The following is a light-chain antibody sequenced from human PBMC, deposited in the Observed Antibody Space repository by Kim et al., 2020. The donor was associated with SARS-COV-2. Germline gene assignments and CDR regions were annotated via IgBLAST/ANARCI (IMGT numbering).Light chain of an antibody. V-gene: IGKV3-15*01. CDR3: QQYNNWPLS. Sequence: EIVMTQSPATLSVSPGERATLSCRASQSVSSNLAWYQQKPGQAPRLLIYGASTRATGIPARFSGSGSGTAFTLTISSLQSEDFAVYYCQQYNNWPLSFGGGTKVAIK. J-gene: IGKJ4*01. CDR2: GAS. CDR1: QSVSSN.